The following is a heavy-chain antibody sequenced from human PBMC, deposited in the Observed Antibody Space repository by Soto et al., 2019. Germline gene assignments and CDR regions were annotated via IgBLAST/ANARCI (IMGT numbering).Heavy chain of an antibody. J-gene: IGHJ5*02. CDR3: ARHFRSYSGGYHWFGP. CDR1: GSSVNRGDYY. CDR2: VYYSGGT. D-gene: IGHD3-22*01. V-gene: IGHV4-39*01. Sequence: SETLSLTCTVSGSSVNRGDYYGAWMRQPPGKGLEWIGSVYYSGGTHQNPSQSRFIISIDTAKNQISLRLKSVTAADTAVYYCARHFRSYSGGYHWFGPWGQGTLVTVSS.